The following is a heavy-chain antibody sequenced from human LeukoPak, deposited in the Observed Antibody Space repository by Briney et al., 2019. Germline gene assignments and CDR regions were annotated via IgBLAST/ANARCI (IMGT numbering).Heavy chain of an antibody. J-gene: IGHJ6*02. CDR3: ARATLGRTRMDV. CDR1: GGSISSSSYY. Sequence: ASETLSLTCTVSGGSISSSSYYWGWIRQPPGKGLEWIGSIYYSGSTYYNPSLKSRVTISVDTSKNQFSLKLSSVTAADTAVYYCARATLGRTRMDVWGQGTTVTVSS. V-gene: IGHV4-39*07. CDR2: IYYSGST. D-gene: IGHD1-14*01.